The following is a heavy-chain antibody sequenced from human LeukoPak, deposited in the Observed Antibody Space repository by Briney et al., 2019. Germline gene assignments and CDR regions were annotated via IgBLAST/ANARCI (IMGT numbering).Heavy chain of an antibody. CDR1: GDSVSSNSAA. CDR3: ARDGIVVVPAAIIYYYYGMDV. J-gene: IGHJ6*02. Sequence: SQTLSLTCAISGDSVSSNSAAWNWIRQSPSRGLEWLGRTYYRSKWYNDYAVSMKSRITINPDTSKNQFSLQLNSVTPEDTAVYYCARDGIVVVPAAIIYYYYGMDVWGQGTTVTVSS. CDR2: TYYRSKWYN. V-gene: IGHV6-1*01. D-gene: IGHD2-2*02.